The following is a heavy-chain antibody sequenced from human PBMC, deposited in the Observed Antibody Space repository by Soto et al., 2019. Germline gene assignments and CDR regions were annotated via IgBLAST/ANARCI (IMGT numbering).Heavy chain of an antibody. V-gene: IGHV4-31*03. J-gene: IGHJ4*02. CDR2: MYYSGTT. CDR3: XRALAVRPTGDLSYFDY. CDR1: GGSVSSGAYY. D-gene: IGHD6-19*01. Sequence: SETLSLTCTVSGGSVSSGAYYWSWIRQHPGKGLEWIGYMYYSGTTYYNPPLKSRVTMSADTSKNQFSLKLNSVTAADTAVYYCXRALAVRPTGDLSYFDYWGLGTLVTVSS.